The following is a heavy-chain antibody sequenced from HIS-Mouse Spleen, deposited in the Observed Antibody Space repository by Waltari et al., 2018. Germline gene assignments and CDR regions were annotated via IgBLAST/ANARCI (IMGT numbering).Heavy chain of an antibody. Sequence: EVQLVESGGGLVQPGGSLRLSCAASGFTFSSYWMSWVRQAPGKGLGWVANIKQDGSEKYYVDSVKGRFTISRDNAKNSLYLQMNSLRAEDTAVYYCARGGRWTDYYDSSGYWPFDYWGQGTLVTVSS. CDR1: GFTFSSYW. J-gene: IGHJ4*02. V-gene: IGHV3-7*01. CDR3: ARGGRWTDYYDSSGYWPFDY. CDR2: IKQDGSEK. D-gene: IGHD3-22*01.